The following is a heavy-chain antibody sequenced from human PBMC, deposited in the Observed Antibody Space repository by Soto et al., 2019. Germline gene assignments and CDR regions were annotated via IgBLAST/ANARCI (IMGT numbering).Heavy chain of an antibody. CDR1: VGSINSYW. Sequence: SETLSLTCSVSVGSINSYWWSWIRQPAGKGLEWIGRVYSSGTTDYNPSLNSRATLSVETSKNQFSLKLSSVTAADTAVYYCARDIGSYAYGEGYWGQGIQVTVSS. D-gene: IGHD3-10*01. J-gene: IGHJ4*02. CDR2: VYSSGTT. CDR3: ARDIGSYAYGEGY. V-gene: IGHV4-4*07.